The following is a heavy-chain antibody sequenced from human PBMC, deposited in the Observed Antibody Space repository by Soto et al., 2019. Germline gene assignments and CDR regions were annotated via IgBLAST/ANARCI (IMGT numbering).Heavy chain of an antibody. CDR1: GYTFTHYF. D-gene: IGHD1-7*01. CDR3: GRVPGHKNSRGDF. V-gene: IGHV1-2*02. J-gene: IGHJ4*02. CDR2: INPKSGDT. Sequence: QVRLMQSGPEVRRPGASVTVSCKASGYTFTHYFIHWVRRAPGQGLEWMGYINPKSGDTHYSQTFRGRVSMTRDTSTDTANMGLSSLKSDDTAVHFCGRVPGHKNSRGDFWGQGTPITVSS.